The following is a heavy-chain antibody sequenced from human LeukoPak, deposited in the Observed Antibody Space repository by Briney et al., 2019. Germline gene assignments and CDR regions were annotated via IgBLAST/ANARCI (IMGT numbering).Heavy chain of an antibody. D-gene: IGHD3-9*01. V-gene: IGHV4-59*01. CDR2: IYTSGST. Sequence: SGTLSLTCTVSGGSISSYYWSWIRQPPGKGLEWIGYIYTSGSTNYNPSLKSRVSISIDTSKNQFSLKLTSVTAADTAVYYCARALKNYDILTGYPTYYYGMDVWGQGTTVTVSS. CDR3: ARALKNYDILTGYPTYYYGMDV. J-gene: IGHJ6*02. CDR1: GGSISSYY.